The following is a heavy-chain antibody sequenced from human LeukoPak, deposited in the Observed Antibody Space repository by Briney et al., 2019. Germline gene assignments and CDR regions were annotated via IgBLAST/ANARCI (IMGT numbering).Heavy chain of an antibody. J-gene: IGHJ4*02. CDR3: AKTYYYDSSGSHYFDY. D-gene: IGHD3-22*01. V-gene: IGHV3-23*01. CDR1: GFTFSSYA. Sequence: PGGSLRLSCAASGFTFSSYAMSWVRQAPGKGLEWVSAISGSGGRTYYADSVKGRFTISRDNSKNTLYLQMNSLRAEDTAVYYCAKTYYYDSSGSHYFDYWGQGTLVTVSS. CDR2: ISGSGGRT.